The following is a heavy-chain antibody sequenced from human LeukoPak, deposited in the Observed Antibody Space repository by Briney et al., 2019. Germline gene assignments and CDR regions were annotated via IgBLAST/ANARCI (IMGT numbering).Heavy chain of an antibody. V-gene: IGHV3-23*01. CDR2: ISGSGGST. J-gene: IGHJ4*02. CDR1: GFTFSSYA. D-gene: IGHD3-10*01. CDR3: AKVGGHYGSGSPFDY. Sequence: GGSLRLSCAASGFTFSSYAMSWVRQAPGKGLEGVSAISGSGGSTYYADSVKGRFTISRDNSKNTLYLQMNSLRAEDTAVYYCAKVGGHYGSGSPFDYWGQGTLVTVSS.